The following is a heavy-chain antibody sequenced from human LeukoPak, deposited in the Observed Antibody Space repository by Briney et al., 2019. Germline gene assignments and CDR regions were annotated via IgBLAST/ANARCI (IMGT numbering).Heavy chain of an antibody. CDR3: ARARRIYGSGSFYYFDY. D-gene: IGHD3-10*01. J-gene: IGHJ4*02. Sequence: ASVKVSCKASGYTFTSYDINWVRQATGQGLEWMGWMNPNSGNTGYAQKFQGRVTMTRNTSISTAYVELSSLRSEDTAVYYCARARRIYGSGSFYYFDYWGQGTLVTVSS. CDR2: MNPNSGNT. V-gene: IGHV1-8*01. CDR1: GYTFTSYD.